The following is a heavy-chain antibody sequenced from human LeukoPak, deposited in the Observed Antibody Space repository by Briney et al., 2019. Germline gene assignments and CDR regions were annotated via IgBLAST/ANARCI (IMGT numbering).Heavy chain of an antibody. J-gene: IGHJ4*02. CDR3: ARDSGLRLGELSLGY. CDR2: IWYDGSNK. V-gene: IGHV3-33*01. D-gene: IGHD3-16*02. Sequence: PGGSLRLSCAASGFTFSSYGMHWVRQAPGKGLEWVAVIWYDGSNKYHVDSVKGRFTISRDNSKNTLYLQMSSLRPEDTAVYYCARDSGLRLGELSLGYRGQGTLVTVSS. CDR1: GFTFSSYG.